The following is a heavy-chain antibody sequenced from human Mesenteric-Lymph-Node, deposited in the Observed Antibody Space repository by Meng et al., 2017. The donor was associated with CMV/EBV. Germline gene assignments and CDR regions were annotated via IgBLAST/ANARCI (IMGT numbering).Heavy chain of an antibody. CDR2: ISSSSSTI. CDR1: GFIFSSYA. Sequence: GESLKISCAASGFIFSSYAMSWIRQAPGKGLEWVSYISSSSSTIYYADSVKGRFTISRDNAKNSLYLQMNSLRAEDTAVYYCARDGHTSYDFWSGDYYYYGMDVWGQGTTVTVSS. D-gene: IGHD3-3*01. J-gene: IGHJ6*02. V-gene: IGHV3-48*04. CDR3: ARDGHTSYDFWSGDYYYYGMDV.